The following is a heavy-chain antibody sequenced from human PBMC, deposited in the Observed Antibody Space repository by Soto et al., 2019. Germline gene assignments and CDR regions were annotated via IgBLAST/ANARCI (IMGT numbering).Heavy chain of an antibody. J-gene: IGHJ4*02. CDR1: GGSISSGGYY. V-gene: IGHV4-31*03. CDR2: IYYSGST. CDR3: ARSPYYDSSGYPC. Sequence: SETLSLTCTVSGGSISSGGYYWSWIRQHPGKGLEWIGYIYYSGSTYYNPSLKSRVTISVDTSKNQFSLKLSSVTAADTAVYYCARSPYYDSSGYPCWGQGTLVTVSS. D-gene: IGHD3-22*01.